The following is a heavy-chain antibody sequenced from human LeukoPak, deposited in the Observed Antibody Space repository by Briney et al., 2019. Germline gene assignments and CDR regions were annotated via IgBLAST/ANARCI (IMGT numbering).Heavy chain of an antibody. D-gene: IGHD2-2*01. CDR1: GGSSSSSRYY. J-gene: IGHJ5*02. Sequence: PSETLSLTCTVSGGSSSSSRYYWGWIRQPAGKGLEWIGSIYYSGSTYYNPSLKSRVTIPVDTSKNQFSLKLSSVTAADTAVYYCARHPYQLLWLSWFDPWGQGTLVTVSS. CDR2: IYYSGST. V-gene: IGHV4-39*01. CDR3: ARHPYQLLWLSWFDP.